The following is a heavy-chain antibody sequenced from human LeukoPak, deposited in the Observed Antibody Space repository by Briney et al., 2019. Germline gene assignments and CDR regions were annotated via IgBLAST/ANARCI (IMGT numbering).Heavy chain of an antibody. CDR2: IYYSGST. D-gene: IGHD3-3*01. CDR3: ARGYYDFWSGYSYYFDY. Sequence: SETLSLTCTVSGGSISSYYWSWTRQPPGKGLEWIGYIYYSGSTNYSPSLKSRVTISVDTSKNQFSLKLSSVTAADTAVYYCARGYYDFWSGYSYYFDYWGQGTLVTVSS. CDR1: GGSISSYY. V-gene: IGHV4-59*01. J-gene: IGHJ4*02.